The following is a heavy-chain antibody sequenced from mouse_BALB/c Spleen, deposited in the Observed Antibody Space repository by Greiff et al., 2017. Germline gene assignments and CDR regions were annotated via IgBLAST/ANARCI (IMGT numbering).Heavy chain of an antibody. D-gene: IGHD4-1*01. CDR2: INPYNDYT. V-gene: IGHV1S45*01. Sequence: LKVSGAELVRPGASVKISCKAFGYTFTNHHINWVKQRPGQGLDWIGYINPYNDYTSYNQKFKGKATLTVDKSSSTAYMELSSLTSEDSAVYYCARKISWDVGAMDYWGQGTSVTVSS. CDR1: GYTFTNHH. J-gene: IGHJ4*01. CDR3: ARKISWDVGAMDY.